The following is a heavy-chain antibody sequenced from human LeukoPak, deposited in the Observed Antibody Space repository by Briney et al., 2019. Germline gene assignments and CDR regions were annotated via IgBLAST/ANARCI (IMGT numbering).Heavy chain of an antibody. Sequence: ASVKVSCKASGGTFSSYAISWVRQAPGQGLEWMGRIIPILGIANYAQKFQGRVTITADKSTSTAYMELSSLRSEDTAVNYCATHFDSSGPDAFDIWGQGTMVTVSS. CDR1: GGTFSSYA. D-gene: IGHD3-22*01. CDR2: IIPILGIA. V-gene: IGHV1-69*04. J-gene: IGHJ3*02. CDR3: ATHFDSSGPDAFDI.